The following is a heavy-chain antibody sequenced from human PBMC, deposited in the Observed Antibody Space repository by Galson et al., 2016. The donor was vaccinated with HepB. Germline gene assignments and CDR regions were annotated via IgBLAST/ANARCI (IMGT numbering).Heavy chain of an antibody. D-gene: IGHD2-21*01. CDR1: GFTFSNYA. CDR3: VRDILVRLPKLYYFYGLDV. CDR2: ISYDGSKI. Sequence: SLRLSCAASGFTFSNYAMHWVRQAPGKGLQWVAVISYDGSKIHYTDSVKGRFTISRDNSKNTLYLQMNSLRTEDTAIYYCVRDILVRLPKLYYFYGLDVWGLGTTVTVSS. J-gene: IGHJ6*02. V-gene: IGHV3-30*04.